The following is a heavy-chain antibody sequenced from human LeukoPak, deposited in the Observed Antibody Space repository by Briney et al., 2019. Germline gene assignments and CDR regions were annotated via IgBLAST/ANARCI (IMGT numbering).Heavy chain of an antibody. V-gene: IGHV4-4*07. CDR2: IYPSGRT. CDR3: ARAPTGTGGWNWFDP. J-gene: IGHJ5*02. Sequence: SETLSLTCTVSGGSISSYYWSWIRQPAGKGLELIGRIYPSGRTNYNPSLKSGVTMSVDTSKHQFSLKLSSVTAADTAVYYCARAPTGTGGWNWFDPWGQGTLVTVSS. D-gene: IGHD1-1*01. CDR1: GGSISSYY.